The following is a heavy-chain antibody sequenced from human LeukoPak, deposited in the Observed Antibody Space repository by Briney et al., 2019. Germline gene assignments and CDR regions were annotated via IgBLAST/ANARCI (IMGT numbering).Heavy chain of an antibody. CDR2: ISAYNGNT. J-gene: IGHJ4*02. CDR1: GYTFTSYG. V-gene: IGHV1-18*01. Sequence: GASVKVSYKASGYTFTSYGITWVRQAPGQGLEWMGWISAYNGNTNYAQKLQGRVTMTTDTSTSTAYMELRSLRSDDTAVYYCARDLFEVVVAVPGYWGQGTLVTVSS. CDR3: ARDLFEVVVAVPGY. D-gene: IGHD2-15*01.